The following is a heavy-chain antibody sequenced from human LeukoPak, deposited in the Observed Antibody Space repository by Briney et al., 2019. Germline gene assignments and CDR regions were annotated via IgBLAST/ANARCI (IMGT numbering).Heavy chain of an antibody. J-gene: IGHJ4*02. D-gene: IGHD1-26*01. Sequence: GGSLRLSCAAPGFTFSSYGMHWVRQAPGKWLEWVAFIRYDGSNKYYADSVKGRFTISRDNSKNTLYLQMNSLRAEDTAVYYCAKIQSGSYSLFDYWGQGTLVTVSS. CDR1: GFTFSSYG. CDR3: AKIQSGSYSLFDY. V-gene: IGHV3-30*02. CDR2: IRYDGSNK.